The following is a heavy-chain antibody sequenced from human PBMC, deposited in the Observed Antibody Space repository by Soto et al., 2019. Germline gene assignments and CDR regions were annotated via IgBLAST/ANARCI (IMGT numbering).Heavy chain of an antibody. CDR1: GGSIIRGGYS. J-gene: IGHJ5*02. CDR2: IYHSGST. CDR3: ARHVNHLSSGWVTRFDP. D-gene: IGHD6-19*01. V-gene: IGHV4-30-2*01. Sequence: TLSLTCAVSGGSIIRGGYSWSWIRQAPGKGLEWIGYIYHSGSTYYNPSLKSRVTISVDRSKNQFSLKLSSVTAADTAVYYCARHVNHLSSGWVTRFDPWGQGTLVTVSS.